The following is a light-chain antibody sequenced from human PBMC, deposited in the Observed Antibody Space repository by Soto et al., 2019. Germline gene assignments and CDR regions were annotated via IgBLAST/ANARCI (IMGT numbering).Light chain of an antibody. Sequence: EIVLTQSPGTLSLSPVERATLSGRASQSVSSSYLAWYQQKPGQAPRLLIYGASNRATGIPDRFSGSGSGTDFTLTISRLEPEDFAVYYCQQYNNWPRLTFGGGTKVDIK. CDR2: GAS. V-gene: IGKV3-20*01. CDR3: QQYNNWPRLT. CDR1: QSVSSSY. J-gene: IGKJ4*01.